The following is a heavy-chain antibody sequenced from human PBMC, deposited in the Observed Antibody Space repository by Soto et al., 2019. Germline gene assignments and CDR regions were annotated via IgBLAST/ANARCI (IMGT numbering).Heavy chain of an antibody. CDR1: GFTFSSYA. Sequence: PGGSLRLSCAASGFTFSSYAMHWVRQAPGKGLEWVAVISYDGSNKYYADSVKGRFTISRDNSKNTLYLQMNSLRAEDTAVYYCARGGAARMATIASYYGMDVWGQGTTVTVSS. V-gene: IGHV3-30-3*01. CDR3: ARGGAARMATIASYYGMDV. D-gene: IGHD5-12*01. CDR2: ISYDGSNK. J-gene: IGHJ6*02.